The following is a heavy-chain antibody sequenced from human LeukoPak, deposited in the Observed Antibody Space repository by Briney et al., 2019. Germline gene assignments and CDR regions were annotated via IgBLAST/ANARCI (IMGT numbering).Heavy chain of an antibody. CDR2: INWNGGST. Sequence: GGSLRLSCAASGLTFDDHGMSWVRQAPGEGLEWVSGINWNGGSTGYADSVEGRFTISRDNAKNSQYLQMNSLSVEDTALYYCARAQTYGDSRLLLDYWGQGTLVTVSS. J-gene: IGHJ4*02. CDR3: ARAQTYGDSRLLLDY. D-gene: IGHD4-17*01. CDR1: GLTFDDHG. V-gene: IGHV3-20*04.